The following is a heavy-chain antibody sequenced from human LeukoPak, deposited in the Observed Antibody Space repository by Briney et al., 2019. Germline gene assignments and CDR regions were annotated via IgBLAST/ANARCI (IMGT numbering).Heavy chain of an antibody. CDR1: GFTFSSYS. D-gene: IGHD6-19*01. V-gene: IGHV3-23*01. CDR2: ISGSGGST. J-gene: IGHJ6*02. CDR3: AKEPLAVAGDYYYYGMDV. Sequence: GGSLRLSCAASGFTFSSYSMNWVRQAPGKGLEWVSAISGSGGSTYYADSVKGRFTISRDNSKNTLYLQMNSLRAEDTAVYYCAKEPLAVAGDYYYYGMDVWGQGTTVTVSS.